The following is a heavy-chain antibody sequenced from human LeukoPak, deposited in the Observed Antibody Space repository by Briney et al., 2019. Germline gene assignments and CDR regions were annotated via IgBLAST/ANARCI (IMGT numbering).Heavy chain of an antibody. V-gene: IGHV4-34*01. CDR2: INHSGST. D-gene: IGHD5-12*01. Sequence: PSETLSLTCAVYGGYFSGYYWSWIRQPTGKGLEWIGEINHSGSTNYNPSLKSRVTISVDTSKNQFSLKLSSVTAADTAVYYCARERGYSGYVYYYYGMDVWGQGTTVTVSS. J-gene: IGHJ6*02. CDR1: GGYFSGYY. CDR3: ARERGYSGYVYYYYGMDV.